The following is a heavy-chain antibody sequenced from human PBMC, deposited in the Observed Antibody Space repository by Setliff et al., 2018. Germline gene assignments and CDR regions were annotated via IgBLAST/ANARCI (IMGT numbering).Heavy chain of an antibody. CDR1: GASINNSLNY. V-gene: IGHV4-39*07. D-gene: IGHD6-19*01. Sequence: PSETLSLTCTVSGASINNSLNYWAWIRQPPGQGLEWIGLIYDTGSTYYNPSLKSRVTISVDASKNSLYLQMNSLRAEDTAVYYCAKDVSPPGTNGWHPDVLDIWGQGTMVTVSS. CDR3: AKDVSPPGTNGWHPDVLDI. J-gene: IGHJ3*02. CDR2: IYDTGST.